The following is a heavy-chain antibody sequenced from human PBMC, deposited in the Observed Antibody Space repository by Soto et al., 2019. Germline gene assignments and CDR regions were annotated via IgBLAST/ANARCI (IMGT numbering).Heavy chain of an antibody. J-gene: IGHJ4*02. V-gene: IGHV1-3*01. Sequence: ASVKVSCKASGYTFTSYAMHWVRQAPGQRLEWMGWINAGNGNTKQSQKFQGRVTITRDTSASTAYMELSSLRSEDTAVYFCTRDYYDSSGYYPKFDYWGQGTLVTVSS. D-gene: IGHD3-22*01. CDR2: INAGNGNT. CDR3: TRDYYDSSGYYPKFDY. CDR1: GYTFTSYA.